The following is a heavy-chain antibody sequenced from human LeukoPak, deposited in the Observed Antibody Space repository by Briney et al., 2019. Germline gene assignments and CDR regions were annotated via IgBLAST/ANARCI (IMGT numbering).Heavy chain of an antibody. V-gene: IGHV4-34*01. CDR1: GGSFSGYY. CDR3: ARNYDSSGPPGY. D-gene: IGHD3-22*01. Sequence: SETLSLTCAVYGGSFSGYYWSWIRQPPGKGLEWIGEINRSGSTNYNPSLKSRVTISVDTSKNQFSLKLSSVTAADTDVYYCARNYDSSGPPGYWGQGTLVTVSS. CDR2: INRSGST. J-gene: IGHJ4*02.